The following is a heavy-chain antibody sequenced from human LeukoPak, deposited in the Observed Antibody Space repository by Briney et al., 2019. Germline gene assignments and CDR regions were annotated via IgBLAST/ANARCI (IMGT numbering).Heavy chain of an antibody. CDR1: GGSISSFF. V-gene: IGHV4-59*08. CDR2: ISDTGST. J-gene: IGHJ4*02. CDR3: ARSSRWYGNFDY. Sequence: SETLSLTCTVSGGSISSFFWNWIRQSPGKGLEWIAYISDTGSTNSHPSLKSRVTISIDTSRNQFSLKLISVTAADTAIYYCARSSRWYGNFDYWGQGMSVTVSS. D-gene: IGHD6-19*01.